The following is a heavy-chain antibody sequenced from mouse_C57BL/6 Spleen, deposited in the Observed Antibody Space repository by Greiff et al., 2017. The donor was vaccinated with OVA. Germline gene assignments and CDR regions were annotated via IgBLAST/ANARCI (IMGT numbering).Heavy chain of an antibody. CDR3: ARTPPTVTYFDY. V-gene: IGHV1-42*01. Sequence: VQLQQSGPELVKPGASVKISCKASGYSFTGYYMNWVKQSPEKSLEWIGEINPSTGGTTYNQKFKAKATLTVDKSSSTAYMQLKSLTSEDSAVYYCARTPPTVTYFDYWGQGTTLTVSS. D-gene: IGHD2-10*01. J-gene: IGHJ2*01. CDR1: GYSFTGYY. CDR2: INPSTGGT.